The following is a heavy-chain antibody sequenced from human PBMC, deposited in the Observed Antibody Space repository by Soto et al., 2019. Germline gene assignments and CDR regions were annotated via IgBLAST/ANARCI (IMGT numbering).Heavy chain of an antibody. D-gene: IGHD2-8*01. CDR1: GYTFTDYY. V-gene: IGHV1-2*02. Sequence: AASVKVSCKASGYTFTDYYINWVRQAPGQGFEWMGWINPNSGGTYYAQKFQGRVTMTRDTSISTAYMELSRLRSDDTAVYYCARDFGSVLTNWFDPWGQGTLVTVSS. CDR3: ARDFGSVLTNWFDP. J-gene: IGHJ5*02. CDR2: INPNSGGT.